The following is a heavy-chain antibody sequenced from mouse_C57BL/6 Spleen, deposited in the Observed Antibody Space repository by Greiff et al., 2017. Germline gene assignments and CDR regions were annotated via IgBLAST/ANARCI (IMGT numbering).Heavy chain of an antibody. CDR2: IDPSDSET. D-gene: IGHD2-4*01. CDR3: ARDDDYGGY. CDR1: GYTFTSYW. J-gene: IGHJ2*01. V-gene: IGHV1-52*01. Sequence: VQLQQSGAELVRPGSSVKLSCKASGYTFTSYWMHWVKQRPIQGLEWIGNIDPSDSETHYNQKFKDKATLTVDKSSSTAYMQLSSLTSEDSAVYYCARDDDYGGYWGQGTTLTVSS.